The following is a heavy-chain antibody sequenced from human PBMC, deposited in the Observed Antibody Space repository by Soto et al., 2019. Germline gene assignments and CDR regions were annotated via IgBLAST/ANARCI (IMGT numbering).Heavy chain of an antibody. V-gene: IGHV3-23*01. CDR1: GFTFSSYA. J-gene: IGHJ6*02. Sequence: EVQLLESGGGLVQPGGSLRLSCAASGFTFSSYAMSWVRQAPGKGLEWVAAIRGSGGGTYNADSVTGRFTISRLHSTHKVYLQIDSLGAEDTAVYYCAKVGVRGVPSYFSIDVWGQGTTVTVSS. D-gene: IGHD3-10*01. CDR2: IRGSGGGT. CDR3: AKVGVRGVPSYFSIDV.